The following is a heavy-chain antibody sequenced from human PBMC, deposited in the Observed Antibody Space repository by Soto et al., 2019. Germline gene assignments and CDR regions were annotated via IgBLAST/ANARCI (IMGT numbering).Heavy chain of an antibody. Sequence: QITLKESGPTLVRPTQTLTLTCTFSGFSLSTTGVGVGWIRQPPGKALEWLALIYWVDDKRYSPSLKGRLTITKDTSKNVVIITMTNIDPVDPATDYRAQRLRACGLGRERANYFVPWGQGALVPVSP. CDR2: IYWVDDK. D-gene: IGHD3-16*01. CDR1: GFSLSTTGVG. V-gene: IGHV2-5*02. CDR3: AQRLRACGLGRERANYFVP. J-gene: IGHJ5*02.